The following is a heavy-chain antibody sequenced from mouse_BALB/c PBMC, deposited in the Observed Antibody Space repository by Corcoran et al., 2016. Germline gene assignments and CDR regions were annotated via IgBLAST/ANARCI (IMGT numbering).Heavy chain of an antibody. CDR1: GFNIKDTY. V-gene: IGHV14-3*02. J-gene: IGHJ4*01. D-gene: IGHD1-1*01. CDR3: ARLLRYAMDY. Sequence: EVQLQQSGAELVKPGASDKLSCIASGFNIKDTYMHWVKQRPEQGLEWIGRIDPANGNTKYDPKFQGKATITADTYSNTAYLQLSSLTSEDTAVYYCARLLRYAMDYWGQGTSVTVSS. CDR2: IDPANGNT.